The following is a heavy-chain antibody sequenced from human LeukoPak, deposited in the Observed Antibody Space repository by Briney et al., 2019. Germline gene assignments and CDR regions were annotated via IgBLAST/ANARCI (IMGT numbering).Heavy chain of an antibody. Sequence: GGSLRLSCAASGFTFSSYGMSWVRQAPGKGLEWVSAISSTGGTTYYADSVKGRFTISRDNSKNTLYLQMNSLRAEDTAIYYCAKNADRGAYCSGGSCYPYYYYYTDVWGEGTTVTISS. D-gene: IGHD2-15*01. V-gene: IGHV3-23*01. J-gene: IGHJ6*03. CDR3: AKNADRGAYCSGGSCYPYYYYYTDV. CDR2: ISSTGGTT. CDR1: GFTFSSYG.